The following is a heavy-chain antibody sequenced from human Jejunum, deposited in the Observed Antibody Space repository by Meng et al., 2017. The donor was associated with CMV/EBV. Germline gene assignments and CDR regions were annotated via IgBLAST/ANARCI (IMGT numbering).Heavy chain of an antibody. CDR2: INHSGST. CDR3: ARAGRTIYGVIHYYFDY. D-gene: IGHD3-3*01. J-gene: IGHJ4*02. V-gene: IGHV4-34*01. Sequence: GSFSGYYWSGIRQPPGKGLEWIGDINHSGSTNYNPSLKSRLTISVDTSKKQVSLKLSSVTAADTAVYYRARAGRTIYGVIHYYFDYWGQGTLVTVSS. CDR1: GSFSGYY.